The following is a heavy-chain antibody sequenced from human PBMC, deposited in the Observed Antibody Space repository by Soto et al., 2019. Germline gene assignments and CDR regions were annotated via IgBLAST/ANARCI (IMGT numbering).Heavy chain of an antibody. J-gene: IGHJ3*02. V-gene: IGHV3-21*01. D-gene: IGHD2-8*01. Sequence: GESLKISCAASGFTFSSYSMNWVRQAPGKGLEWVSSISSSSSYIYYADSVKGRFTISRDNAKNSLYLQMNSLRAEDTAVYYCARDIVLMVYAMGAFDIWGQGTMVTVSS. CDR2: ISSSSSYI. CDR3: ARDIVLMVYAMGAFDI. CDR1: GFTFSSYS.